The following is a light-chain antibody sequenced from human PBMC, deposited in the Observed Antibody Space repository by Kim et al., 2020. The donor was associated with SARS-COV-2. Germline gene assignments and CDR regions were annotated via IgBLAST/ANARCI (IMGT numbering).Light chain of an antibody. CDR2: YDS. CDR1: NIGSKG. V-gene: IGLV3-21*04. CDR3: QVWDSSSDHVV. Sequence: SYELTQPPSVSVAPGKTARITCGGNNIGSKGVHWYQQKPGQAPVLVIFYDSDRPSGIPERLSGSNSGNTATLTISRVEAGDEADYYCQVWDSSSDHVVFGGGTKLTVL. J-gene: IGLJ2*01.